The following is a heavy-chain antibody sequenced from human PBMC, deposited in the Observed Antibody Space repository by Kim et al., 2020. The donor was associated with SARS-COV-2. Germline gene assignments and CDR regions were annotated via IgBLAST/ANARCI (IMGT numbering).Heavy chain of an antibody. V-gene: IGHV3-7*01. CDR2: IKQDGSEK. CDR1: GFTFSSYW. CDR3: ARDRRGYSYGAGEDY. Sequence: GGSLRLSCAASGFTFSSYWMSWVRQAPGKGLEWVANIKQDGSEKYYVDSVKGRFTISRDNAKNSLYLQMNSLRAEDTAVYYCARDRRGYSYGAGEDYWGQGTLVPVSS. J-gene: IGHJ4*02. D-gene: IGHD5-18*01.